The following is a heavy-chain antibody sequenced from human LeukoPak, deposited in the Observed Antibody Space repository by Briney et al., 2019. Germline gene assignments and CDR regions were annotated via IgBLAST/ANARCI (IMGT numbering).Heavy chain of an antibody. CDR2: ISSSSSYI. CDR3: AREDASSLDY. V-gene: IGHV3-21*01. CDR1: GFTFSSYS. J-gene: IGHJ4*02. Sequence: GGSLRLSCAASGFTFSSYSMNWVRQAPGKGLEWVSSISSSSSYIYYADSVKGRFTISRDNAKNSLYLQMNRLRAEDTAVYYCAREDASSLDYWGQGTLVTVSS.